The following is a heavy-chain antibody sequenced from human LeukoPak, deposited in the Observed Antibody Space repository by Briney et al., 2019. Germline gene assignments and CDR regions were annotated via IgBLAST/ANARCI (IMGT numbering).Heavy chain of an antibody. J-gene: IGHJ3*02. CDR2: INPNSGGT. V-gene: IGHV1-2*02. Sequence: ASVKVSCKASGYTFTGYYMHWVRQAPGQGLEWMGWINPNSGGTNYAQKFQGRVTMTRDTSISTAYMELSRLRSDDTAVYYCARPSGPQTAFDIWGQGTMVTVSS. CDR3: ARPSGPQTAFDI. CDR1: GYTFTGYY.